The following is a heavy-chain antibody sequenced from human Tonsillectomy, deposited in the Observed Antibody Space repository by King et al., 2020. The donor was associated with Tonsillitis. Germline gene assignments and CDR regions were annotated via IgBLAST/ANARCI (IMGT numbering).Heavy chain of an antibody. CDR3: ALAAGITIFDY. J-gene: IGHJ4*02. Sequence: VQLVESGGGLVQPGGSLRLSCAASGFTFGSYAMSWVRQAPGKGLEWVSIIYGGGTSTYHADSVKGRFTISRDNSKSTLYLQMNSLRAEDTAVYYCALAAGITIFDYWGQGTLVTVSS. V-gene: IGHV3-23*03. CDR1: GFTFGSYA. D-gene: IGHD6-13*01. CDR2: IYGGGTST.